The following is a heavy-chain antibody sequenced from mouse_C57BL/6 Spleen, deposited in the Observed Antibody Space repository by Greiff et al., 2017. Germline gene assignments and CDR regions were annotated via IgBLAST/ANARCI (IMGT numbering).Heavy chain of an antibody. J-gene: IGHJ4*01. V-gene: IGHV1-22*01. CDR2: INPNNGGT. CDR3: ARYDGYSLYAMDY. D-gene: IGHD2-3*01. Sequence: EVQLQQSGPELVKPGASVKMSCKASGYTFTDYNMHWVKQSHGKSLEWIGYINPNNGGTSYNQKFKGKATLTVNKSSSTAYMELRSLTSEDSAVYYCARYDGYSLYAMDYWGQGTSVTVSS. CDR1: GYTFTDYN.